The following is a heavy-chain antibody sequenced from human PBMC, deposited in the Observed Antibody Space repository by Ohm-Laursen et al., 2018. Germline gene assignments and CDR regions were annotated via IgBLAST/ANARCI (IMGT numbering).Heavy chain of an antibody. CDR2: IKQDGSEK. CDR1: GFTFKSYW. V-gene: IGHV3-7*01. J-gene: IGHJ4*02. CDR3: ARDGYPFDL. Sequence: RLSCTASGFTFKSYWMSWVRQAPGKGLEWVANIKQDGSEKYYVDSVKGRFTISRDNAKNSLYLQMNSLRAEDTAVYYCARDGYPFDLWGQGTLVTVSS. D-gene: IGHD6-13*01.